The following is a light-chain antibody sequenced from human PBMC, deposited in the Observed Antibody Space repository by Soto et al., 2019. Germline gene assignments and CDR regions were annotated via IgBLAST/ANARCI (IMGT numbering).Light chain of an antibody. Sequence: GYGVTINFRASQNIDRYLTWYQHKEGKAPQLLMFAASTLASGFPSRFSGSGSGTDFTLTITSLQPEDFATYYCQQTYNTPHSFGQGTKVDIK. J-gene: IGKJ2*01. CDR2: AAS. CDR3: QQTYNTPHS. CDR1: QNIDRY. V-gene: IGKV1-39*01.